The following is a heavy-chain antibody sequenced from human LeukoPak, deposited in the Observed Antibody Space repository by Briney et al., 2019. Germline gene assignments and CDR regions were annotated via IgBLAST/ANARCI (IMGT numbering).Heavy chain of an antibody. CDR2: IHYSGST. D-gene: IGHD3-22*01. Sequence: SETLSLTCTVSGGSISSSYWSWIRQPPGKGLEWIANIHYSGSTHYNPSLKSRVTISIEKSKNQFSLKLSSVTAADTAVYYCARNYYESSGYYPWNFDYWGQGTLVTVSS. CDR1: GGSISSSY. CDR3: ARNYYESSGYYPWNFDY. J-gene: IGHJ4*02. V-gene: IGHV4-59*04.